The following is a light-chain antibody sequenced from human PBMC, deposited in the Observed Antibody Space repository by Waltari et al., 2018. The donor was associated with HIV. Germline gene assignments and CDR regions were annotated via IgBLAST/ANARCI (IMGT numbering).Light chain of an antibody. Sequence: SSELTQDPAVSVALGQTVKIACLGDSLRNSSASWYRLRPGQAPQLLVYGKNSRPSGIPDRFSASSSGNRAFLTITGARAEDEADYYCACWDRSGDYILFGGGTSLTGL. CDR3: ACWDRSGDYIL. V-gene: IGLV3-19*01. J-gene: IGLJ2*01. CDR2: GKN. CDR1: SLRNSS.